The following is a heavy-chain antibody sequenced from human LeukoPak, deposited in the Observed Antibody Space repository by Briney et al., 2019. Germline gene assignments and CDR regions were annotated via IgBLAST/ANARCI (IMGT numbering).Heavy chain of an antibody. J-gene: IGHJ4*02. Sequence: SETLSLTCTVSSGSISGYYWSWIRQPPGKGLEWIAYIYHSASTNYNPSLKSRVTISVDTSKNQLSLRLSSVTAADTAVYYCARGGDYGDYWGQGTLVTVSS. CDR2: IYHSAST. CDR1: SGSISGYY. CDR3: ARGGDYGDY. V-gene: IGHV4-59*01. D-gene: IGHD4-17*01.